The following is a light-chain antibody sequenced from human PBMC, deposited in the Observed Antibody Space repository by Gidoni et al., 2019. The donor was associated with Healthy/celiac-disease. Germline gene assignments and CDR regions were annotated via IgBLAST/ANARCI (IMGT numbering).Light chain of an antibody. V-gene: IGKV1-5*01. CDR3: QQYNSYPRT. CDR2: DAS. J-gene: IGKJ1*01. Sequence: DIQMTKSPSTLSASVGDRVTITCRASQSIRSCLAWYQQKPGKAPQLLIYDASSLESGVPSRFSGSGSGTEFTLTISSLQPDDFATYYCQQYNSYPRTFGQGTKVEIK. CDR1: QSIRSC.